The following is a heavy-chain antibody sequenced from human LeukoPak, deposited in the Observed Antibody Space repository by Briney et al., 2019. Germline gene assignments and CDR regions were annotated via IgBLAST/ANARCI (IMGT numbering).Heavy chain of an antibody. Sequence: ASVKVSCKASGYTFTSYGISWVRQAPGQGLEWMGRISAYNDNTNYAQKLQGRVTMTTDTSTSTAYMELRSLRSDDTAVYYCARDSSSWQPLDYWGQGTLVTVSS. CDR2: ISAYNDNT. J-gene: IGHJ4*02. D-gene: IGHD6-13*01. V-gene: IGHV1-18*04. CDR3: ARDSSSWQPLDY. CDR1: GYTFTSYG.